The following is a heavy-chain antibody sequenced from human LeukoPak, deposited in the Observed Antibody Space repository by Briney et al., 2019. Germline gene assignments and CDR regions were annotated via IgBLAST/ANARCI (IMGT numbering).Heavy chain of an antibody. V-gene: IGHV3-74*01. J-gene: IGHJ4*02. D-gene: IGHD5-24*01. CDR3: AKDLEERRDGYSLDY. CDR2: INSDGSST. Sequence: PGGSLGLSCAASGFTFSSYWMHWVRQAPGKGLVWVSRINSDGSSTSYADSVKGRFTISRDNAKNSLYLQMNSLRAEDTALYYCAKDLEERRDGYSLDYWGQGTLVTVSS. CDR1: GFTFSSYW.